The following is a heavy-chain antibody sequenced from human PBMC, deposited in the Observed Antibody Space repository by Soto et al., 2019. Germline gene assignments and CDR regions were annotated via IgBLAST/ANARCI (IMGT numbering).Heavy chain of an antibody. CDR3: ARGRSSVNCSGGSCYYNYGMQV. D-gene: IGHD2-15*01. V-gene: IGHV1-69*06. Sequence: SVKVSCKASGCTFSSYAISWVRQAPGQGLEWMGGIIPIFGTANYAQKFQGRVTITADKSTSTAYMELSSLRSEDTAVYYCARGRSSVNCSGGSCYYNYGMQVWGQGTTVTVSS. CDR2: IIPIFGTA. J-gene: IGHJ6*01. CDR1: GCTFSSYA.